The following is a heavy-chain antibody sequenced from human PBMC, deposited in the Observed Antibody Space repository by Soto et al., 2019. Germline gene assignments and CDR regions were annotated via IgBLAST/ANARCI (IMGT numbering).Heavy chain of an antibody. V-gene: IGHV3-30-3*01. CDR3: ARDAHDPGPLGARCMDV. D-gene: IGHD3-16*01. Sequence: LRLSCAASGFTFSSYAMHWVRQAPGKGLEWVAVISYDGSNKYYADSVKGRFTISRDNSKNTLYLQMNSLRAEDTAVYYCARDAHDPGPLGARCMDVWGQGTTVTVSS. CDR2: ISYDGSNK. J-gene: IGHJ6*02. CDR1: GFTFSSYA.